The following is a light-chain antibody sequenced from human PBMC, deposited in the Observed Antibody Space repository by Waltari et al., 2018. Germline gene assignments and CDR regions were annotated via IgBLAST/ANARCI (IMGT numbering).Light chain of an antibody. J-gene: IGLJ3*02. CDR1: KLGANY. CDR2: QDS. Sequence: SYELTQPPSVSVSPGQTASIPCSGTKLGANYACWYQQKPGQSPVLVIDQDSQRPAGIPERFSGSNSGNTATLTISGTQAMDEADYYCQAWDSSTAWVFGGGTKLTVL. V-gene: IGLV3-1*01. CDR3: QAWDSSTAWV.